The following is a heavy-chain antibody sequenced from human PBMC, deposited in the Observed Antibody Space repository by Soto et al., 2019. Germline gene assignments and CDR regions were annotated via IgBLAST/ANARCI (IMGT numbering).Heavy chain of an antibody. CDR3: ARALRADY. Sequence: ASPLSLTFTLSGGSMTNFYWTWIRQPPGKGLEWIGYIYYGGSTNYNPSLKSRATMSVDTSKNQFSLKLTSVTAADTAVYYCARALRADYWGQGTLVTVSS. CDR2: IYYGGST. J-gene: IGHJ4*02. CDR1: GGSMTNFY. V-gene: IGHV4-59*01.